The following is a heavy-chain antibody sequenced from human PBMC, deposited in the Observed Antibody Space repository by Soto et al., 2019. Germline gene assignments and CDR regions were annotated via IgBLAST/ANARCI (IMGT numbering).Heavy chain of an antibody. J-gene: IGHJ6*02. CDR3: ARGPAPITRDGDYASDYYGIDV. Sequence: QVQLVQSGAEVKKPGASVKVSCKASGYTFTCYYMHWVRQAPGQGLEWMGWINPNSGGTNYAQKYEGWVTMTRDTSISTAYMELSRLRSDDTAVYYCARGPAPITRDGDYASDYYGIDVWGQGTTVTVSS. V-gene: IGHV1-2*04. D-gene: IGHD4-17*01. CDR2: INPNSGGT. CDR1: GYTFTCYY.